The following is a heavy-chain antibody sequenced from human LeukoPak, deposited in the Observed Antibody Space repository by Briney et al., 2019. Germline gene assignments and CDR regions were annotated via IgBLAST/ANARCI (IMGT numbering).Heavy chain of an antibody. Sequence: PGGSLRLSCAASGFIVSNNYMTWVRQPPGKGLEWVSTIYSGGTTYYADSVKGRFTISRDDSKNTVFLQMSSLRAEDTALYYCARGGEDSPLWFEPKQYHFDCWGQGALVTVSS. CDR1: GFIVSNNY. CDR2: IYSGGTT. D-gene: IGHD3-10*01. J-gene: IGHJ4*02. V-gene: IGHV3-53*01. CDR3: ARGGEDSPLWFEPKQYHFDC.